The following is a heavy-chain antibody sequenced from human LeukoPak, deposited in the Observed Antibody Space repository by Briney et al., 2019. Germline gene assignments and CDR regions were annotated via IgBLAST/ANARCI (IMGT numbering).Heavy chain of an antibody. J-gene: IGHJ4*02. D-gene: IGHD2-21*01. Sequence: PGGSLRLSCAASGFTFSSYNMNWVRQAPGKGLEWVSSISSSSSYKYYSDSVKGRFTISRDNAKNSLYLQMYSLRAEDTAVYYCAKDGDSHSPPYYFDYWGQGTLVTVSS. CDR1: GFTFSSYN. V-gene: IGHV3-21*01. CDR2: ISSSSSYK. CDR3: AKDGDSHSPPYYFDY.